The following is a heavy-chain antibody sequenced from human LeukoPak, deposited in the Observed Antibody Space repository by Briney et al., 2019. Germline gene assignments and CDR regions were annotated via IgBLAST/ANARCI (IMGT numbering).Heavy chain of an antibody. J-gene: IGHJ3*02. CDR3: ARDYCGGDCYSPQGDAFDI. CDR2: IYTSGST. D-gene: IGHD2-21*02. CDR1: GGSISSYY. V-gene: IGHV4-4*07. Sequence: SETLSLTCTVSGGSISSYYWSWIRQPAGKGLEWIGRIYTSGSTNYNPSLKSRVTMSVDTSKNQFSLKLSSVTAADTAVYYCARDYCGGDCYSPQGDAFDIWGQGTMVTVSS.